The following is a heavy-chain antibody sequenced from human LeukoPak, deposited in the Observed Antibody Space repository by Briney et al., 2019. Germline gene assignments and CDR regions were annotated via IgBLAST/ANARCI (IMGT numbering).Heavy chain of an antibody. CDR2: INPSGGST. V-gene: IGHV1-46*01. CDR1: GYTFTSYY. Sequence: ASVKVSCKASGYTFTSYYMHWVRQAPGQGLEWMGIINPSGGSTGYAQKFQGRVTMTRDMSTSTVYMELSSLRSEDTAVYYCARDEVAAAGIDYWGQGTLVTVSS. J-gene: IGHJ4*02. CDR3: ARDEVAAAGIDY. D-gene: IGHD6-13*01.